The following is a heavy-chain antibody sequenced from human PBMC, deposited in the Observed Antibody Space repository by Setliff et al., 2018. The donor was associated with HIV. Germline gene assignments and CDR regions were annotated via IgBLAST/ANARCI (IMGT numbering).Heavy chain of an antibody. V-gene: IGHV1-2*06. CDR2: LNPKTGVA. J-gene: IGHJ4*02. D-gene: IGHD1-26*01. Sequence: GASVKVSCKASGYTFTGYYLHWVRQAPGQGLQWMGRLNPKTGVAHFAQTFQGMVTMTRDTSIGIAFMELSRVKSADTAVYFCARGTVVGATIYYFDYWGQGTLVTVSS. CDR1: GYTFTGYY. CDR3: ARGTVVGATIYYFDY.